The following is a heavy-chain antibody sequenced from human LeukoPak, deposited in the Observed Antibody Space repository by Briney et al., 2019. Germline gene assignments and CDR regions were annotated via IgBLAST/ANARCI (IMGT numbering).Heavy chain of an antibody. CDR2: IHYTGNT. D-gene: IGHD3-3*01. CDR1: GGSISSNH. Sequence: SETLSLTCTVSGGSISSNHWSWIRQPPGKGLEWIGYIHYTGNTNDNPSLKSRVTISMDASKNQFSLKLSSVTAADTALYYCARRSTYGFFDYWGQGTLVTVSS. V-gene: IGHV4-59*08. J-gene: IGHJ4*02. CDR3: ARRSTYGFFDY.